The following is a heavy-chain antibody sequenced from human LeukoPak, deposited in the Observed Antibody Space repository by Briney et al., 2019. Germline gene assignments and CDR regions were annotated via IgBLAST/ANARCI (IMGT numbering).Heavy chain of an antibody. J-gene: IGHJ4*02. V-gene: IGHV1-8*01. Sequence: ASVKVSCKASGYTFTSYDINWVRQATGQGLEWMGCMNPNSSNTGYAQKFQGRVTMTRNTSISTAYMELSSLRSEDTAVYYCARVQDSSGYYSDYWGQGTLVTVSS. CDR2: MNPNSSNT. CDR3: ARVQDSSGYYSDY. D-gene: IGHD3-22*01. CDR1: GYTFTSYD.